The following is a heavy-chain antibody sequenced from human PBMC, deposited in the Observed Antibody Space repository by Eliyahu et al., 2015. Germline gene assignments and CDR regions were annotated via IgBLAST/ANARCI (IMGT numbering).Heavy chain of an antibody. J-gene: IGHJ4*02. CDR2: ISFDGSNR. CDR3: AREDWFIDS. D-gene: IGHD3/OR15-3a*01. V-gene: IGHV3-30-3*01. Sequence: QVHLVESGGGVVQPGXSLRLXXSXSGFSFSTYAMYWVRQAPGKGLDWVSLISFDGSNRQYANSVKGRFTISRDNSKNTLYLQMNSLRSEDTAVYYCAREDWFIDSWGQGTLVTVSS. CDR1: GFSFSTYA.